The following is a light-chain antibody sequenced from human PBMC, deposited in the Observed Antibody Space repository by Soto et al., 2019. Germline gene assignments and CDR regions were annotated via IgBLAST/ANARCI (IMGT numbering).Light chain of an antibody. CDR3: QQYNDWPT. V-gene: IGKV3-15*01. CDR1: QTVRNN. J-gene: IGKJ3*01. Sequence: EFVLTQSPGTLSLSPGERATLSCRASQTVRNNYLAWYQQKVGQAPRLLIYTASTRATGVPARFSGSGSGTDFTLTISSLQSEDFAVYYCQQYNDWPTFGPGTKVDIK. CDR2: TAS.